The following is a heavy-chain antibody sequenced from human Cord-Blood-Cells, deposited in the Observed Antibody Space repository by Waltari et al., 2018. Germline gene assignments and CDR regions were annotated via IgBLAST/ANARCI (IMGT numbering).Heavy chain of an antibody. D-gene: IGHD6-19*01. CDR1: GATFSSYA. J-gene: IGHJ4*02. Sequence: QVQLVQSGAEVKKPGSSVKVSCQASGATFSSYAITWLRQAPGQGLEWMGGIIPIFGTANYAQKFQGRVTITADESTSTAYMELSSLRSEDTAVYYCARGIKQWLFDYWGQGTLVTVSS. CDR3: ARGIKQWLFDY. V-gene: IGHV1-69*01. CDR2: IIPIFGTA.